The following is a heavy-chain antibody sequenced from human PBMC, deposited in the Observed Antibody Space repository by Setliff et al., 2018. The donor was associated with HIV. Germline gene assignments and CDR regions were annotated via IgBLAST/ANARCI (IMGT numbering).Heavy chain of an antibody. D-gene: IGHD5-12*01. V-gene: IGHV7-4-1*02. Sequence: GASVKVSCKASGYTFTSYGMSWVRQAPGQGLEWMGWIHTEQGFPMYAQGFTGRFVFSLDPSVNTAYLQINSLTPDDGGVYYCAVDRHAFDIWGQGTVVTVSS. J-gene: IGHJ3*02. CDR2: IHTEQGFP. CDR1: GYTFTSYG. CDR3: AVDRHAFDI.